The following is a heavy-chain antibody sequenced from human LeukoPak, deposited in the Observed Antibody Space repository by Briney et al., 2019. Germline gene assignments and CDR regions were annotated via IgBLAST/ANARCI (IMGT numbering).Heavy chain of an antibody. J-gene: IGHJ3*02. CDR3: AKEGSSSLDGAFDI. D-gene: IGHD6-6*01. V-gene: IGHV3-9*03. CDR2: ISWNSGSI. CDR1: GFTFDDYA. Sequence: GGSLRLSCAASGFTFDDYAMHWVRQAPGKGLEWVSGISWNSGSIGYADSVKGRFTISRDNAKNSLYLQMNSLRAEDMALYYCAKEGSSSLDGAFDIWGQGTMVTVSS.